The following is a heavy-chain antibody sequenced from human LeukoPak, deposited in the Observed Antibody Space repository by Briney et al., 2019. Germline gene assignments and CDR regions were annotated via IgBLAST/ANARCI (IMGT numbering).Heavy chain of an antibody. CDR3: ASRAHFWSGPGG. Sequence: GGSLRLSCAASGFTFSSYDMHWVRQATGRGLEWVSAIGTAGDTYYPGSVKGRFTISRENAKNSLYLQMNSLRAEDTAVYYCASRAHFWSGPGGWGQGTLVTVSS. J-gene: IGHJ4*02. CDR1: GFTFSSYD. CDR2: IGTAGDT. D-gene: IGHD3-3*02. V-gene: IGHV3-13*01.